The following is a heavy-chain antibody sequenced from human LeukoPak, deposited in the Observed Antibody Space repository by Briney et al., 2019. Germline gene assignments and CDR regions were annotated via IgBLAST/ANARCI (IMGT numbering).Heavy chain of an antibody. D-gene: IGHD2-15*01. CDR2: ITAYNDNT. CDR3: AGQDIVVVATTTRAFDI. J-gene: IGHJ3*02. V-gene: IGHV1-18*01. Sequence: ASVKVSCKASGYTFTSYGISWVRQAPGQGLEWMGWITAYNDNTNYAQKLQGRVTMTTDTSTSTAYMELRSLRSDDTAVYYCAGQDIVVVATTTRAFDIWGQGTMVTVSS. CDR1: GYTFTSYG.